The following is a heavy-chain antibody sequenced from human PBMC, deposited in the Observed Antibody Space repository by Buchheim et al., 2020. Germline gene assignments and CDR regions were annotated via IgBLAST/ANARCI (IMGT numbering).Heavy chain of an antibody. CDR2: IYPSGTT. CDR3: ATRGEDDIP. CDR1: GDSISSIYW. V-gene: IGHV4-4*02. J-gene: IGHJ2*01. Sequence: QVRLQESGPGLVKPSGTLSLTCFVSGDSISSIYWWTWVRQAPGKGLEWIGEIYPSGTTNYNPSLKGRVTISMDKANNRFPLNLKSMTAADTAVYYCATRGEDDIPWGRG. D-gene: IGHD2-15*01.